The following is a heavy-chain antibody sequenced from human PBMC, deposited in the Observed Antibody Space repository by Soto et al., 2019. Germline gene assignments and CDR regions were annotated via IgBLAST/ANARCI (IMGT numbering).Heavy chain of an antibody. CDR2: IYNDGTT. V-gene: IGHV3-53*01. Sequence: LRLSCTAYGLGVRNNYMSWVRQAPGMGLEWVSVIYNDGTTYYADSVKGRFTLSRDTSKNTLSLQMDSLRAEDTAVYYCVRPLPSGRNYGMDVWGQGTTVTV. CDR3: VRPLPSGRNYGMDV. D-gene: IGHD3-10*01. CDR1: GLGVRNNY. J-gene: IGHJ6*02.